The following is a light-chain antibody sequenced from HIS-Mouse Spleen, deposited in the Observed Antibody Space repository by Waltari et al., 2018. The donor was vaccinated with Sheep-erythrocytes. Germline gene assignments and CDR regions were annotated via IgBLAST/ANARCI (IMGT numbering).Light chain of an antibody. CDR3: QAWDSSTAV. J-gene: IGLJ2*01. CDR2: QDS. CDR1: KLGDKY. V-gene: IGLV3-1*01. Sequence: SYELTQPPSVSVSPGQTASITCSGDKLGDKYSYWYQQKPGQSPVLVIYQDSKRPSGIPGGFSGSKPGDTATLTISGTQAMDEADYYCQAWDSSTAVFGGGTKLTVL.